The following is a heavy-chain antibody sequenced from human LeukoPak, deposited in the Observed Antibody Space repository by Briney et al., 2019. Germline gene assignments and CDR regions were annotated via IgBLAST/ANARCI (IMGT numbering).Heavy chain of an antibody. V-gene: IGHV3-23*01. CDR1: GFTFSSYA. D-gene: IGHD3-9*01. Sequence: GGSLRLSCAASGFTFSSYAMSWVRQAPGKGLEWVSAISGSGGSTYYADSVKGRFTISRDNSKNTLYLQMNSLRAEDTAVYYCARSRQVLRYSIDSWGQGTLVTVSS. CDR2: ISGSGGST. CDR3: ARSRQVLRYSIDS. J-gene: IGHJ4*02.